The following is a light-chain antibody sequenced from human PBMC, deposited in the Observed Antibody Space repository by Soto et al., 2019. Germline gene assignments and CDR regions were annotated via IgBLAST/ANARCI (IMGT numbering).Light chain of an antibody. J-gene: IGKJ1*01. CDR2: GAS. V-gene: IGKV3-15*01. CDR3: QQYNNWSPWT. Sequence: EIVMTQSPATLSVSPGERATLSCRASQSVSSNLAWYQQKPGQAPRLLIYGASTRATGIPARFSGSGSGTELTLTIRSLQSEDFAVYYCQQYNNWSPWTFGQGTKVEIK. CDR1: QSVSSN.